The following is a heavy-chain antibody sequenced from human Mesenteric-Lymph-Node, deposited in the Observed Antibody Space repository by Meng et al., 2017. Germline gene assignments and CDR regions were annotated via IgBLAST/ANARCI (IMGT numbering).Heavy chain of an antibody. D-gene: IGHD3-9*01. CDR3: VRGETNSQKRALDWYVGY. Sequence: GGSLRLSCHGSGYSFTNHWIGWVRQMPGKDLEWMGIIYPGDSDTRVSPSFRGQVTISADKSISTAYLQWTNLKASDTAMYYCVRGETNSQKRALDWYVGYWGRGTLVTVSS. CDR1: GYSFTNHW. CDR2: IYPGDSDT. J-gene: IGHJ4*02. V-gene: IGHV5-51*01.